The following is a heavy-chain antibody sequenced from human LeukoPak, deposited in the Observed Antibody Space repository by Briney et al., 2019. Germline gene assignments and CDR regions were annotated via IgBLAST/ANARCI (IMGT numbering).Heavy chain of an antibody. CDR2: ISSSGSNM. CDR1: GFTFSTYS. D-gene: IGHD6-19*01. V-gene: IGHV3-21*01. CDR3: AGGIAVAGKD. J-gene: IGHJ4*02. Sequence: GGSLRLSCAASGFTFSTYSLNWVSQAPGKGLEWVSSISSSGSNMYYAASVKGRFTISRDNAKNSLYLQMNSLRAEDTAVYYCAGGIAVAGKDWGQGTLVTVSS.